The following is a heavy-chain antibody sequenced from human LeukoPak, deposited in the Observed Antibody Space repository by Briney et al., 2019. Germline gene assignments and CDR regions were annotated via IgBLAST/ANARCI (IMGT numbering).Heavy chain of an antibody. CDR2: ISYDGSIK. CDR1: GFTFSTYV. D-gene: IGHD6-19*01. J-gene: IGHJ4*02. Sequence: GGSLRLSCAASGFTFSTYVLHWVRQASGKGLEWVAVISYDGSIKHYADSVKGRFTISRDNSKNTVYLQMNSLRGEDTAVYYCATHFYSSGWYGRPLGYWGQGTLVTVSS. CDR3: ATHFYSSGWYGRPLGY. V-gene: IGHV3-30-3*01.